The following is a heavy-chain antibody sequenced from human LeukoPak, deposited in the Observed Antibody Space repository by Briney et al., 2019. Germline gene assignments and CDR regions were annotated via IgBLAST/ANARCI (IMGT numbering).Heavy chain of an antibody. V-gene: IGHV1-2*02. J-gene: IGHJ3*02. CDR1: GYTFTGYY. Sequence: ASVKVSCKASGYTFTGYYMHWVRQAPGQGLEWMGWINPNSGGTNYAQKFQGRVTITRNTSISTAYMELSSLRSEDTAVYYCARGHDSSGYLAFDIWGQGTMVTVSS. D-gene: IGHD3-22*01. CDR2: INPNSGGT. CDR3: ARGHDSSGYLAFDI.